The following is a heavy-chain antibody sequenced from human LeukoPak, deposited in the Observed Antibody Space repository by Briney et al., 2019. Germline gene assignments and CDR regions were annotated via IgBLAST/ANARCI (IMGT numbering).Heavy chain of an antibody. J-gene: IGHJ6*02. CDR2: MNPNSGNT. CDR3: ARLQLEWSYGSVSYTPYYYYGMDV. D-gene: IGHD3-10*01. CDR1: GYTFTSYD. Sequence: GASVKVSCKASGYTFTSYDINWVRQATGQGLEWMGWMNPNSGNTGYAQKFQGRVTMTRNTSISTAYMELSSLRSEDTAVYYCARLQLEWSYGSVSYTPYYYYGMDVWGQGTTVTVSS. V-gene: IGHV1-8*01.